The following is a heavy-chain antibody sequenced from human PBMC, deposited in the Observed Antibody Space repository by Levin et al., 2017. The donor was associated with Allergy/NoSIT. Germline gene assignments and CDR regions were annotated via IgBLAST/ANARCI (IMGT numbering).Heavy chain of an antibody. V-gene: IGHV3-30-3*01. CDR3: ARVGSVNYGSGSYLYYYYMDV. Sequence: GESLKISCAASGFTFSSYAMHWVRQAPGKGLEWVAVISYDGSNKYYADSVKGRFTISRDNSKNTLYLQMNSLRAEDTAVYYCARVGSVNYGSGSYLYYYYMDVWGKGTTVTVSS. CDR1: GFTFSSYA. CDR2: ISYDGSNK. J-gene: IGHJ6*03. D-gene: IGHD3-10*01.